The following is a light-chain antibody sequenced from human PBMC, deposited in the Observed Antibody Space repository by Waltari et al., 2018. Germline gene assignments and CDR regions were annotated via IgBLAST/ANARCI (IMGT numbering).Light chain of an antibody. Sequence: QSALTQPRSVSVSPGQSGPISCTGTSSDVGGYTYVPWYQQHPGKAPKRMIYDVSKRPSGVPDRFSGSKSGNPASLTISGLQAEDEADYYCCSYAGSYTDVFGTGTKVTVL. CDR3: CSYAGSYTDV. V-gene: IGLV2-11*01. CDR1: SSDVGGYTY. CDR2: DVS. J-gene: IGLJ1*01.